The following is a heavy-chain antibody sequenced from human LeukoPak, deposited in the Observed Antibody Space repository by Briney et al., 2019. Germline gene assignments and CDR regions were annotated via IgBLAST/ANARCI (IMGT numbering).Heavy chain of an antibody. Sequence: GGPVNAATIPSGYTFSSYYIHWVRQPPGQGLEWMGIINPAGGSTTYAQKFHGSRLTLTGHTSTSTVYIEVSSLRSEDTAVYYCARGRGVHDSHRYDYFDYWAESPLLTVSS. CDR2: INPAGGST. CDR1: GYTFSSYY. CDR3: ARGRGVHDSHRYDYFDY. V-gene: IGHV1-46*01. J-gene: IGHJ4*02. D-gene: IGHD3-22*01.